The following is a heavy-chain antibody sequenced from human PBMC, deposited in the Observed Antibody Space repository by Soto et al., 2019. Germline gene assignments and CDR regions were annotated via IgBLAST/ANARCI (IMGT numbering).Heavy chain of an antibody. D-gene: IGHD3-22*01. Sequence: LRLSCAGSGFTFSDYYMSWIRQAPGKGLEGVSYISSSGNIIYYADSVKGRFTISRDNAKNSLYLQMNSLRAEDTAVYYCARDLGYYASDGYFDYWGQGTLVTVSS. V-gene: IGHV3-11*01. CDR1: GFTFSDYY. CDR3: ARDLGYYASDGYFDY. CDR2: ISSSGNII. J-gene: IGHJ4*02.